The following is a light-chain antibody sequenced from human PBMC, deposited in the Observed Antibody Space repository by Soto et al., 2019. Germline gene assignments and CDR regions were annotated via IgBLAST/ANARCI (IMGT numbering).Light chain of an antibody. CDR1: QSIGVW. CDR2: ETS. CDR3: QQYINYFRT. J-gene: IGKJ1*01. V-gene: IGKV1-5*03. Sequence: DIQMTQSPSTLSAYVGDRVTVTCRASQSIGVWLAWYQQKPGTAPKLLIYETSTLDSGFPLRFSGSGSGTEFTLTISSLQPHDCATYYCQQYINYFRTFGQGTKVEIK.